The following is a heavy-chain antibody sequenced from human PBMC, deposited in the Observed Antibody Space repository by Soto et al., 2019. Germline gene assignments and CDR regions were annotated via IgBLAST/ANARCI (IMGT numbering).Heavy chain of an antibody. V-gene: IGHV3-9*01. Sequence: EVQLVGSGGGLVQPGRSLRLSCAATGFTFDDYAMHWVRQAPGKGLEWVSGISWNSGSIAYADSVKGRFTISRDNAKNSLYLQMNSLRAEDTALYYCAKDRGEYGSSSGWFDPWGQGILVTVSS. J-gene: IGHJ5*02. CDR3: AKDRGEYGSSSGWFDP. CDR1: GFTFDDYA. D-gene: IGHD6-6*01. CDR2: ISWNSGSI.